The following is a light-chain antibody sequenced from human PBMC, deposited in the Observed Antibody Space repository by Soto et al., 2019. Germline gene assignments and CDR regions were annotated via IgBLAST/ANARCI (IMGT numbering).Light chain of an antibody. CDR1: QYISIY. CDR2: AAS. Sequence: DIQMTQSQSSLSASVGDRVHITCRASQYISIYLNWYQQKPGKAPKVLISAASSLQSGVPPRFSGNASGTDFTLTISCVQPEDFANYYCQQSYSRPLTFGGGNKVEIK. V-gene: IGKV1-39*01. J-gene: IGKJ4*02. CDR3: QQSYSRPLT.